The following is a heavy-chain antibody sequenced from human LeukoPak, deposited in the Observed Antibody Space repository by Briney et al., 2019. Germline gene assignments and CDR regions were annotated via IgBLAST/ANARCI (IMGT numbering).Heavy chain of an antibody. CDR3: AGITMVRGVIDPDYYYGMDV. Sequence: GASVKFSCKASGYTFTSDDINWVRQATGQGLEWMGRMNPNSGNTGYAQKFQGRVTMTRNTSISTAYMELSSLRSEDTAVYYCAGITMVRGVIDPDYYYGMDVRGQGTTVTVSS. D-gene: IGHD3-10*01. CDR2: MNPNSGNT. CDR1: GYTFTSDD. V-gene: IGHV1-8*01. J-gene: IGHJ6*02.